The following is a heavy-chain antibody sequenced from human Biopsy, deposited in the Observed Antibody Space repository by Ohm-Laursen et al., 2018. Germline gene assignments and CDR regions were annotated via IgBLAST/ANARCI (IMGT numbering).Heavy chain of an antibody. V-gene: IGHV3-9*01. CDR1: GFTVNDHA. J-gene: IGHJ6*02. D-gene: IGHD3-9*01. CDR3: TKVLIPAGTDV. Sequence: SLRLSCTATGFTVNDHAMHWVRQPPGKGLEWVSGISWDSGRIGYADSVKGRFTVSRDNAKKSLYLEMNSLRHEETALYYCTKVLIPAGTDVWGQGTMVTVSS. CDR2: ISWDSGRI.